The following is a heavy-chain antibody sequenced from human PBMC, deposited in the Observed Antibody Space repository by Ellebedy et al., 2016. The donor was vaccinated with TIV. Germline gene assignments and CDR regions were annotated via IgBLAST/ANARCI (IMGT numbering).Heavy chain of an antibody. V-gene: IGHV5-51*01. J-gene: IGHJ4*02. Sequence: KVSCXGSGYSFTSYWIGWVRQLPGKGLEWMGIIYPGDSDTRCSPSFQGQVTISADKSISTAYLQWSSLKASDTAMYYCAREGADSSGYYQLDYWGQGTLVTVSS. D-gene: IGHD3-22*01. CDR1: GYSFTSYW. CDR3: AREGADSSGYYQLDY. CDR2: IYPGDSDT.